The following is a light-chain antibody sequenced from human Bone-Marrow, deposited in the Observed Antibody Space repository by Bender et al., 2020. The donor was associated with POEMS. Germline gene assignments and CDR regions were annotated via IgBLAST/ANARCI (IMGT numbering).Light chain of an antibody. Sequence: QSVLTQPPSASGTPGQRVTISCSGGSSNIGAHAVNWYQHLPGTAPKLLIYSSHRRPSEVPDRFSGSRSGTSASLAISGLQSEDEADYYCATWDDRFNAVFGGGTKVTVL. CDR3: ATWDDRFNAV. J-gene: IGLJ2*01. V-gene: IGLV1-44*01. CDR2: SSH. CDR1: SSNIGAHA.